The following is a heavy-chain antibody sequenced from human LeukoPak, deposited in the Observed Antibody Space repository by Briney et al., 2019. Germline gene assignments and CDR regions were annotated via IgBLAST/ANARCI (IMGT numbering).Heavy chain of an antibody. Sequence: SETLSLTCTVSGGSISSYYWSWIRQPAGKGLEWIGRIYTSGSTNYNPSLKSRVTMSVDTSKNQFSLKLSSVTAADTAVYYCTRALYGSGSYPVYFDYWGQGTLVNVSS. CDR2: IYTSGST. CDR1: GGSISSYY. V-gene: IGHV4-4*07. J-gene: IGHJ4*02. CDR3: TRALYGSGSYPVYFDY. D-gene: IGHD3-10*01.